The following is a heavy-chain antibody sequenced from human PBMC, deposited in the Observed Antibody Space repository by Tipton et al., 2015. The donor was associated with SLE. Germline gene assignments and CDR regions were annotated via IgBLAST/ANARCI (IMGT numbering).Heavy chain of an antibody. CDR2: IHFSGST. CDR3: ARGGGDSVAAFDI. CDR1: GASISSHY. Sequence: TQSLTCTVSGASISSHYWTWIRQSPGKGLGWIGYIHFSGSTNYNLSLKTRVTISVDTSKRHFSLKLTSVAAADTAVYYCARGGGDSVAAFDIWGQGTLVTVSS. V-gene: IGHV4-59*11. J-gene: IGHJ3*02. D-gene: IGHD2-21*01.